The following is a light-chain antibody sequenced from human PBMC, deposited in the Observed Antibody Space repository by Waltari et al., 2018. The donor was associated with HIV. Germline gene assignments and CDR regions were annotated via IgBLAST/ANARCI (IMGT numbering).Light chain of an antibody. Sequence: HAVVTQEPSLTVSPGGTVTLTCGSSTGAVTSGHYPNWFQPKPGQAPRTLISDTSNKHCWTPALFSGSLLVGKAALTLSGAQPEDEAEYCCLLSYSGANWVFGGGTKLTVL. CDR1: TGAVTSGHY. CDR3: LLSYSGANWV. CDR2: DTS. V-gene: IGLV7-46*01. J-gene: IGLJ3*02.